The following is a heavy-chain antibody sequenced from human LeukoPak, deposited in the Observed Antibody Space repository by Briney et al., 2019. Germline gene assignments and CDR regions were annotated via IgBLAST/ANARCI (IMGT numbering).Heavy chain of an antibody. CDR1: GGSISSGSYY. CDR3: ARGPAAGNFDY. V-gene: IGHV4-61*02. CDR2: IYTSGST. Sequence: PSETLSLTCTASGGSISSGSYYWSWIRQPAGKGLEWIGRIYTSGSTNYNPSLKSRVTISVDTSKNQFSLKLSSVTAADTAVYYCARGPAAGNFDYWGQGTLVTVSS. J-gene: IGHJ4*02. D-gene: IGHD6-25*01.